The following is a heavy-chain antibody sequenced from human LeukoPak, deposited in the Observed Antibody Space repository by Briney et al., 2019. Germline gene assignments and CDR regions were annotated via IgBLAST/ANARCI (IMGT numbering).Heavy chain of an antibody. D-gene: IGHD1-26*01. CDR2: INSDGSST. Sequence: PGGSLRLSCAASGFTFSSYWMHWVRQAPGKGLVWVSRINSDGSSTRYADSVKGRFTISRDNAKNTLYLQMNSLRAEDRAVYYCARDQSGSYLGAFAFWGQGTMVTVSS. CDR1: GFTFSSYW. J-gene: IGHJ3*01. V-gene: IGHV3-74*01. CDR3: ARDQSGSYLGAFAF.